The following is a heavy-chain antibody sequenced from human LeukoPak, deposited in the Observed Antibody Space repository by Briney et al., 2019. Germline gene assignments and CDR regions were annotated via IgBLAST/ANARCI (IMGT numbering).Heavy chain of an antibody. CDR1: GASISSSSYY. V-gene: IGHV4-39*07. CDR3: ARGPYRNSFDY. Sequence: SETLSLTCTVSGASISSSSYYWSWIRQPPGKGLEWIGSIYYSGSTYYNPSLKSRVTISVDTSKNQFSLKLSSVTAADTAVYYCARGPYRNSFDYWGQGTLVTVSS. D-gene: IGHD4-11*01. CDR2: IYYSGST. J-gene: IGHJ4*02.